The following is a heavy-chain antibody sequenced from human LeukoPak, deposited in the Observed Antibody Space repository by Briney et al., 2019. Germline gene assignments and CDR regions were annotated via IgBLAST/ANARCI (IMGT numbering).Heavy chain of an antibody. Sequence: SVTVSCKASGGTFSSYAISWVRQAPGQGLEWMGRIIPIFGIENYAQKFQGRVTITADKSTSTAYMELSSLRSEDTAVYYCAKGYCSSTSCYADGMDVWGQGTTVTVSS. J-gene: IGHJ6*02. CDR2: IIPIFGIE. V-gene: IGHV1-69*04. CDR1: GGTFSSYA. CDR3: AKGYCSSTSCYADGMDV. D-gene: IGHD2-2*01.